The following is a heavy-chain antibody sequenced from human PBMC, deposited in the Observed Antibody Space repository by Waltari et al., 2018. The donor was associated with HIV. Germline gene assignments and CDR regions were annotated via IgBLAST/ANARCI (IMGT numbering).Heavy chain of an antibody. V-gene: IGHV1-3*01. CDR2: INAGNGNT. Sequence: QVQLVPSGAAGKKPGASVTVSSKASGYSFTTYAMHWVRQAPGQRLQWMGWINAGNGNTESSQKFQGRVTISRDTSANTAYMELSSLRSEDTAVYYCARTTIYWGPFDYWGQGSLVTVSS. CDR3: ARTTIYWGPFDY. D-gene: IGHD3-16*01. J-gene: IGHJ4*02. CDR1: GYSFTTYA.